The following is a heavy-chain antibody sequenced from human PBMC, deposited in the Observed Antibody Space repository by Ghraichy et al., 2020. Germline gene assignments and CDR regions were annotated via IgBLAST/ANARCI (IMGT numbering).Heavy chain of an antibody. V-gene: IGHV1-8*03. CDR2: MNPTSGNT. J-gene: IGHJ4*02. CDR3: ARAIRYQLLSEY. CDR1: AYIFSTYD. D-gene: IGHD2-2*01. Sequence: ASVKVSCKASAYIFSTYDITWVRQATGQGLEWMGWMNPTSGNTGYAQKFRGRVTFTRDTSTNTAYMELISLTSEDTAVYYCARAIRYQLLSEYWGQGTLVTVS.